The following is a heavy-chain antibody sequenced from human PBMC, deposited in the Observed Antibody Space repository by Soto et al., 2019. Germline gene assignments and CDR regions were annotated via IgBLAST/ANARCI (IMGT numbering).Heavy chain of an antibody. Sequence: GASVKVSCKASGYTFTSYDMHWVRQAPGQRLEWMGWINAGNGNTKYSQKFQGRVTITRDTSASTAYMELSSLRSEDTAVYYCARAPRGNYGYPSYFDYWGQGTLVTVSS. CDR3: ARAPRGNYGYPSYFDY. V-gene: IGHV1-3*01. D-gene: IGHD3-10*01. J-gene: IGHJ4*02. CDR1: GYTFTSYD. CDR2: INAGNGNT.